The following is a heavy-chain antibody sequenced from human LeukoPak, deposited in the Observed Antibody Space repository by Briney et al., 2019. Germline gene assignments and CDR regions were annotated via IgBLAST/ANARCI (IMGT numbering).Heavy chain of an antibody. CDR2: ISHDGIHK. CDR1: GFTFNYHG. D-gene: IGHD3-3*01. CDR3: ARDWPREETIIGVVCDH. V-gene: IGHV3-30*15. Sequence: GSLLLSGASSGFTFNYHGLHWVRPAPGKGVEGVAAISHDGIHKYLAVSVKGRFTVSTDNSKNTLFLQMSSLKPEDTAVYHCARDWPREETIIGVVCDHWGQGTLVTVSS. J-gene: IGHJ4*02.